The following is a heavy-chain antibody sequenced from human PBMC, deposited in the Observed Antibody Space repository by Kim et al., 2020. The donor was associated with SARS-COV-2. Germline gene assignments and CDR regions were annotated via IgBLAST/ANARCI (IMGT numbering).Heavy chain of an antibody. D-gene: IGHD6-6*01. CDR2: INHSGST. V-gene: IGHV4-34*01. CDR3: ARGQVPHSSSPGY. Sequence: SETLSLTCAVYGGSFSGYYWSWIRQPPGKGLEWIGEINHSGSTNYNPSLKSRVTISVDTSKNQFSLKLSSVTAADTAVYYCARGQVPHSSSPGYWGQGTLVTVSS. CDR1: GGSFSGYY. J-gene: IGHJ4*02.